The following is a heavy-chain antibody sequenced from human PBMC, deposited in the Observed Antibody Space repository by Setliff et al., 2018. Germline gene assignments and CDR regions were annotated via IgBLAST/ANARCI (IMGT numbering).Heavy chain of an antibody. CDR3: ARGATMVRGVIIYYYYYGMDV. D-gene: IGHD3-10*01. J-gene: IGHJ6*02. V-gene: IGHV1-69*13. CDR2: IIPIFGTA. Sequence: SVKVSCKASGYTFTSYGISWVRQAPGKGLEWMGWIIPIFGTANYAQKFQGRVTITADESTSTAYMELSSLRSEDTAVYYCARGATMVRGVIIYYYYYGMDVWGQGTTVTVSS. CDR1: GYTFTSYG.